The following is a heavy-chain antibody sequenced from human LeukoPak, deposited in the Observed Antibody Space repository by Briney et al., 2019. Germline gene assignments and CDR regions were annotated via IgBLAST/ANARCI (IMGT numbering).Heavy chain of an antibody. V-gene: IGHV4-34*01. CDR2: INHSGST. D-gene: IGHD4-23*01. J-gene: IGHJ4*02. CDR3: ARGSSTVVTVYYFGY. Sequence: SETLSLTCAVYGGSFSGYYWSWIRQPPGKGLEWIGEINHSGSTNYNPSLKSRVTISVDTSTNQFSLKLSSVTAADTAVYYCARGSSTVVTVYYFGYWGQGTLVTVSS. CDR1: GGSFSGYY.